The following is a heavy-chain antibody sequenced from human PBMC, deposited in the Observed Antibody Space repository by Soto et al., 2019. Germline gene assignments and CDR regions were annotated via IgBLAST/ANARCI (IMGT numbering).Heavy chain of an antibody. CDR1: CGGECRSRAS. Sequence: SLTETGRVSCGGECRSRASPNHNKKSQSRGLEWLARTYYRSRWYNDYAVSVRSRITVNPDTSKNQFSLQLTSVTPEDTAVYYCAGTTSHQWYYMDVWGKGTTVTVSS. D-gene: IGHD1-7*01. CDR2: TYYRSRWYN. J-gene: IGHJ6*03. CDR3: AGTTSHQWYYMDV. V-gene: IGHV6-1*01.